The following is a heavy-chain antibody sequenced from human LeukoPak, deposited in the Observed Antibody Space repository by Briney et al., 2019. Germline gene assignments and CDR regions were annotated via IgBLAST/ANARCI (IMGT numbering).Heavy chain of an antibody. CDR2: INHSGST. Sequence: SETLSLTCAVYGGSFSGYYWSWIRQPPGKGLEWIGEINHSGSTNYNPSLKSRVTISVDTSKNQFSLKLSSVTAADTAVYYCARAPRYSYGYRFDYWGQGTLVTVSS. D-gene: IGHD5-18*01. V-gene: IGHV4-34*01. CDR3: ARAPRYSYGYRFDY. CDR1: GGSFSGYY. J-gene: IGHJ4*02.